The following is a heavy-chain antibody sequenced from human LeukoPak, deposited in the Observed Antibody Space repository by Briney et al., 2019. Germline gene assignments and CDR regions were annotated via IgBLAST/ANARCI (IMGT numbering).Heavy chain of an antibody. D-gene: IGHD3-22*01. V-gene: IGHV3-9*03. Sequence: GGSLRLSCAASGFTFDDYAMHWVRQAPGKGLEWVSGISWNSGSIGYADSVKGRFTISRDNAKNSLYLRMNSLRAEDMALYYCAKSSGYYFYYFDYWGQGTLVTVSS. CDR1: GFTFDDYA. CDR3: AKSSGYYFYYFDY. CDR2: ISWNSGSI. J-gene: IGHJ4*02.